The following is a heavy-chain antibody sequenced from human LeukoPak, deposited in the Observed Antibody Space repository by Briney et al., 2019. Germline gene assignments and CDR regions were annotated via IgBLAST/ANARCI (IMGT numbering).Heavy chain of an antibody. CDR2: IFTGGTT. J-gene: IGHJ4*02. V-gene: IGHV3-66*01. Sequence: GGSLRLSCAASGFSVSSNYMSWVRQAPGKGLEWVSVIFTGGTTYYADSVKGRFTISRDNSKNTLYLHMNSLRAEGTAVYYCARDLDYSGYSNFDYWGQGTLVTVSS. CDR3: ARDLDYSGYSNFDY. D-gene: IGHD3-22*01. CDR1: GFSVSSNY.